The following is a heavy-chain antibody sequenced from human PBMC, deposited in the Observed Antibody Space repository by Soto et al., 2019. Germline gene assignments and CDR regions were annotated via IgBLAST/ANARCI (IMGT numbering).Heavy chain of an antibody. CDR1: GFTFTSSA. CDR3: AADPSYDSSGYYYLH. J-gene: IGHJ4*02. CDR2: IVVGSGNT. V-gene: IGHV1-58*01. Sequence: GASVKVSCKASGFTFTSSAVQWVRQARGQRLEWIGWIVVGSGNTNYAQKFQERVTITRDMSTSTAYMELSSLRSEDTAVYYCAADPSYDSSGYYYLHWGQGTLVTVSS. D-gene: IGHD3-22*01.